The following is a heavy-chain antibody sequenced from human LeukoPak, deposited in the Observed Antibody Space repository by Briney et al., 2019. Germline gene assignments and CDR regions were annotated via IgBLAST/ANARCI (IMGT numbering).Heavy chain of an antibody. J-gene: IGHJ4*02. V-gene: IGHV1-2*06. CDR2: INPSSGGT. CDR1: GYTFSDYY. CDR3: AREEVTGAYYVH. Sequence: ASVEVPCKTPGYTFSDYYIHWVRQAPGQGLEWMGRINPSSGGTTYAQKFQGRVTMTRDTSLNTAYMELNRLISDDAAVYYCAREEVTGAYYVHWGQGTLVTVSS. D-gene: IGHD1-26*01.